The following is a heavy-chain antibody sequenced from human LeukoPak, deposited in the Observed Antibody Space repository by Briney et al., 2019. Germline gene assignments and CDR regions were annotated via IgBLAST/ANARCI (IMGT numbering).Heavy chain of an antibody. Sequence: GGSLRLSYAASGFTFSRYAMQWVRQDPGKGRVWVAFISFDGSNKYYAESVKGRFTISRDNYKNTLYLQMNSLRAEDTAVYYCARSIVAAARGDFGIWGKGTMVTVS. D-gene: IGHD1-26*01. CDR1: GFTFSRYA. V-gene: IGHV3-30-3*01. CDR3: ARSIVAAARGDFGI. CDR2: ISFDGSNK. J-gene: IGHJ3*02.